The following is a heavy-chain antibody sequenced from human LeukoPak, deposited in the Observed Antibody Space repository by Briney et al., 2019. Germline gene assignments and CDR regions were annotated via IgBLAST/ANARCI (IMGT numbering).Heavy chain of an antibody. CDR1: GGSIRRYY. CDR2: IYYSGST. V-gene: IGHV4-59*01. CDR3: ASMVRGVIIYFDY. D-gene: IGHD3-10*01. Sequence: PSETLSLTCTVSGGSIRRYYWSWIRQPPGKGLEWIGYIYYSGSTNYNPSLKSRVTISVDTSKNQFSLKLSSVTAADTAVYYCASMVRGVIIYFDYWGQGTLVTVSS. J-gene: IGHJ4*02.